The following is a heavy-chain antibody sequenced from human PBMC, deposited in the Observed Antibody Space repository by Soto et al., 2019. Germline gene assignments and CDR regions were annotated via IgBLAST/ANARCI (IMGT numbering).Heavy chain of an antibody. CDR1: GFSLSTSGVG. CDR3: AHRQKNTVTTLDWFDP. J-gene: IGHJ5*02. Sequence: SGPTLVNPTQTLTLTCTFSGFSLSTSGVGVGWIRQPPGEALEWLALIYWDDDKRYSPSLKSRLTITKDTSKNQVVLTMTNMDPVDTATYYCAHRQKNTVTTLDWFDPWGQGTLVTSPQ. CDR2: IYWDDDK. V-gene: IGHV2-5*02. D-gene: IGHD4-17*01.